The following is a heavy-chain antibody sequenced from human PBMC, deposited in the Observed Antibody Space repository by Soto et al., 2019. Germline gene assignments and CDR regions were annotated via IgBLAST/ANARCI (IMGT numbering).Heavy chain of an antibody. V-gene: IGHV4-34*01. CDR1: GGSFSGYY. J-gene: IGHJ5*02. CDR2: INHSGST. D-gene: IGHD3-22*01. Sequence: PSETLSLTCVVYGGSFSGYYWSWIRQPPGKGLEWIGEINHSGSTNYNPSLKSRVTISVDTSKNQFSLKLSSVTAADTAVYYCARGLRHYYDSSGYYPSWFDPWGQGTLVTVSS. CDR3: ARGLRHYYDSSGYYPSWFDP.